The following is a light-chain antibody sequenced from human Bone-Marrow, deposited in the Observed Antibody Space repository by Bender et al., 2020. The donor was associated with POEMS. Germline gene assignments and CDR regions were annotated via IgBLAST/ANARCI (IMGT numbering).Light chain of an antibody. CDR1: SSDVGGYNY. V-gene: IGLV2-14*01. CDR2: EVT. Sequence: QSALTQPPSASGSPGQSVTISCTGTSSDVGGYNYVSWYQHHPGKAPKLIVYEVTTRPSGVSERFSGSKSGNTASLTISGLQAEDEADYYCSSYTTTSNIVLFGGGTKLTVL. J-gene: IGLJ2*01. CDR3: SSYTTTSNIVL.